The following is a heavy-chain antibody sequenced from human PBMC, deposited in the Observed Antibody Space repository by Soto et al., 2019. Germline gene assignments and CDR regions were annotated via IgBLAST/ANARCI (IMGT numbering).Heavy chain of an antibody. Sequence: GGSLRLSCAASGFTFSNYWMTWVRQAPGKGLEWVSIISENGGAMHYVDSVKGRFTVSRDNAKNSLYLQVNSLRAEDTAVFYCARVWNDGRFDYWGQGTLVTVSS. J-gene: IGHJ4*02. V-gene: IGHV3-7*01. CDR1: GFTFSNYW. CDR2: ISENGGAM. CDR3: ARVWNDGRFDY. D-gene: IGHD1-1*01.